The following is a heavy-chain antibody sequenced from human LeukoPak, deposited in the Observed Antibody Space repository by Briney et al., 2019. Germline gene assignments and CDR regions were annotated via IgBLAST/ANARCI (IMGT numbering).Heavy chain of an antibody. CDR3: AREPSGWYLDY. D-gene: IGHD6-19*01. J-gene: IGHJ4*02. V-gene: IGHV3-21*01. CDR2: ISGSSNYI. Sequence: GGSLRLSCAASGFTFSDHSINWVRQAPGKGLEWVSYISGSSNYIYYADSVKGRFTISRDPAKSSVYLQMNGLRVEDTALYFCAREPSGWYLDYWGQGTLVTVSS. CDR1: GFTFSDHS.